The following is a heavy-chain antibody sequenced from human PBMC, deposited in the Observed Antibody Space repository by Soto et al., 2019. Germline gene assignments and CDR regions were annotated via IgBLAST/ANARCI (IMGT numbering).Heavy chain of an antibody. J-gene: IGHJ6*02. V-gene: IGHV1-58*01. D-gene: IGHD5-12*01. CDR3: AAVRNKYSGYDLSSYYGMDV. CDR2: IVVGSGNT. Sequence: SVKVSCKASGFTFTSSAVQWVRQARGQRLEWIGWIVVGSGNTNYAQKFQERVTITRDMSTSTAYMELSSLRSEDTAVYYCAAVRNKYSGYDLSSYYGMDVRGQGTTVTVSS. CDR1: GFTFTSSA.